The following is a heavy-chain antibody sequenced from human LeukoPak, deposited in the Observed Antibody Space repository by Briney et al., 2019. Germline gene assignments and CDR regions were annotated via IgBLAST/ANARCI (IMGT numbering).Heavy chain of an antibody. CDR3: ARGGIAVAGGFDY. V-gene: IGHV1-2*02. Sequence: GASVKVTCKASGYTFTGYYMHWVRQAPGQGLEWMGWINPNSGGTNYAQKFQGRVTMTTDTSTSTAYMELRSLRSDDTAVYYCARGGIAVAGGFDYWGQGTLVTVSS. D-gene: IGHD6-19*01. CDR1: GYTFTGYY. J-gene: IGHJ4*02. CDR2: INPNSGGT.